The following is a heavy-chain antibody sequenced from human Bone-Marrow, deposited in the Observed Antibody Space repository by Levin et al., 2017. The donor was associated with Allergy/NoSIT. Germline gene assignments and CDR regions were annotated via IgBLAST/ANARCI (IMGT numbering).Heavy chain of an antibody. CDR1: GASMNSHY. D-gene: IGHD1-26*01. J-gene: IGHJ4*02. CDR2: IYYNGNP. CDR3: ARDKSGTYFSFED. V-gene: IGHV4-59*11. Sequence: RASETLSLTCTVSGASMNSHYWSWIRQPPGKGLEWIGYIYYNGNPSYNPSLKSRVTISVDTSKNQFSLNMNSVTAADTALYYCARDKSGTYFSFEDWGQGTLVTVSS.